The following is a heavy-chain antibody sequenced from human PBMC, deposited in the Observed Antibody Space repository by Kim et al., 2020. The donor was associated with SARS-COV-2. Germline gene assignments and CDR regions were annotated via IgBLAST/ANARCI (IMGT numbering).Heavy chain of an antibody. CDR1: GFTFSSYG. D-gene: IGHD6-13*01. Sequence: GGSLRLSCAASGFTFSSYGMHWVRQAPGKGLEWVAVISYDGSNKYYADSVKGRFTISRDNSKNTLYLQMNSLRAEDTAVYYCAKNRAAAQYYYGMDVWG. J-gene: IGHJ6*02. V-gene: IGHV3-30*18. CDR3: AKNRAAAQYYYGMDV. CDR2: ISYDGSNK.